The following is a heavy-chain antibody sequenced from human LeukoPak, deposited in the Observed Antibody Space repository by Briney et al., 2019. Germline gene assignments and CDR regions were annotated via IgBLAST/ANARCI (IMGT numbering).Heavy chain of an antibody. Sequence: ASVKVSCKTSGGTFSSYAISWVRQAPGQGLEWMGGIIPIFGTANYAQKFQGRVTITADESTSTAYMELSSLRSEDTAVYYCARDDYYYGSGSYRIYNWFDPWGQGTLVTVSS. V-gene: IGHV1-69*13. J-gene: IGHJ5*02. D-gene: IGHD3-10*01. CDR2: IIPIFGTA. CDR3: ARDDYYYGSGSYRIYNWFDP. CDR1: GGTFSSYA.